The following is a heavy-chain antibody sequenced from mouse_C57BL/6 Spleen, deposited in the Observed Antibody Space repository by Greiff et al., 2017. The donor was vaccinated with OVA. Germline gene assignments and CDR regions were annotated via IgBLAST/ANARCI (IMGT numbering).Heavy chain of an antibody. CDR1: GYAFSSSW. Sequence: QVQLQQSGPELVKPGASVKLSCKASGYAFSSSWMNWVKQRPGQGLEWIGRIYPGDGDTNYNGKFKGKATLTADKSSSTAYMQLSSLTSEDSAVYFCATFYDGYFPYWGQGTTLTVSS. J-gene: IGHJ2*01. D-gene: IGHD2-3*01. V-gene: IGHV1-82*01. CDR3: ATFYDGYFPY. CDR2: IYPGDGDT.